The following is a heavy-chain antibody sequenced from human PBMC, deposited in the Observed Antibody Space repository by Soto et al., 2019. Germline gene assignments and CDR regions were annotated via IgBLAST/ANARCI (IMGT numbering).Heavy chain of an antibody. V-gene: IGHV3-23*01. CDR1: GFTFSSYA. J-gene: IGHJ6*02. D-gene: IGHD3-3*01. Sequence: GSLRLSCAASGFTFSSYAMSWVRQAPGKGLEWVSAISGSGGSTYYADSVKGRFTISRDNSKNTLYLQMNSLRAEDTAVYYCAKGFDFWSGYYPRPDYGMDVWGQGTTVTVSS. CDR3: AKGFDFWSGYYPRPDYGMDV. CDR2: ISGSGGST.